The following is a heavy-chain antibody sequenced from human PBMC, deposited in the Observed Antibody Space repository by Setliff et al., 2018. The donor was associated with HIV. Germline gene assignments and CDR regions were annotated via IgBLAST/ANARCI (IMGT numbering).Heavy chain of an antibody. Sequence: GESLKISCKGSGYSFTNYWVGWVRQMPGNGLEWMGLIWPDDSDTIYSPSFQGQVTMSADKSISTAYLQWSSLKASDSAVYYCARASDPSHRMPPTYHYYYMDVWGKGTTVTVSS. J-gene: IGHJ6*03. V-gene: IGHV5-51*01. CDR3: ARASDPSHRMPPTYHYYYMDV. D-gene: IGHD2-2*01. CDR1: GYSFTNYW. CDR2: IWPDDSDT.